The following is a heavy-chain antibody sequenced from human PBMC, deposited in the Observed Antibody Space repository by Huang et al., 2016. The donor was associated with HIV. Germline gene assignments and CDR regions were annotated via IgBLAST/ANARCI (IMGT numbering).Heavy chain of an antibody. V-gene: IGHV3-7*01. D-gene: IGHD3-9*01. CDR1: GFNFSSYW. CDR3: AGPNDIFTV. CDR2: RKPDESEK. J-gene: IGHJ4*02. Sequence: EVQLVESGGGLVQPGGSLRLSCAASGFNFSSYWMSWVRQAPGKGVGWVDSRKPDESEKYDVDSVKGRFAVSRDRAKNSVFLEMNSLSAEDTAVYYCAGPNDIFTVWGQGALVTVSS.